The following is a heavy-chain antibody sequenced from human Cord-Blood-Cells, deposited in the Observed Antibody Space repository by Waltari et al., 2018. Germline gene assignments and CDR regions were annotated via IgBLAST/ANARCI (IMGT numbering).Heavy chain of an antibody. D-gene: IGHD3-10*01. CDR1: VGSISSSRYS. CDR3: ASFFGELFWYFDL. J-gene: IGHJ2*01. CDR2: IYYSGST. Sequence: QLQLQESGPGLVKPSETLSLTCTVSVGSISSSRYSWGWLRQPPGKGLEWIGSIYYSGSTYYNPSLKSRVTISVDTSKNQFSLKLSSVTAADTAVYYCASFFGELFWYFDLWGRGTLVTVSS. V-gene: IGHV4-39*07.